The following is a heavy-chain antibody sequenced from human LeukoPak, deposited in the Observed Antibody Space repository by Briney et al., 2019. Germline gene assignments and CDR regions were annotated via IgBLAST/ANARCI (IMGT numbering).Heavy chain of an antibody. J-gene: IGHJ4*02. CDR3: AKAGVLRYFDWLLEGYFDY. CDR1: GFTFSSYA. Sequence: GGSLRLSCAASGFTFSSYAMSWVRQAPGKGLEWVSAISGSGGSTYYADSVKGRFTISRDNSKNTLYLQMNSLRAEDTAVYYCAKAGVLRYFDWLLEGYFDYWGLGTLVTVSS. D-gene: IGHD3-9*01. CDR2: ISGSGGST. V-gene: IGHV3-23*01.